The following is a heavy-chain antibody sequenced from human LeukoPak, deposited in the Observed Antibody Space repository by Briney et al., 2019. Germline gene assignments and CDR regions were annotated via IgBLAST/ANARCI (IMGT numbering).Heavy chain of an antibody. CDR2: IYSGGYT. CDR3: ARGDYGSDY. D-gene: IGHD4-17*01. Sequence: PGGSLRLSCAASGFTVTTNPMTWVRQAPGKGLEWVSVIYSGGYTYYADSVKGRFTISRDNSKNTLYLQMNSLRAEDTAIYYCARGDYGSDYWGQGTLVTVSS. J-gene: IGHJ4*02. V-gene: IGHV3-53*01. CDR1: GFTVTTNP.